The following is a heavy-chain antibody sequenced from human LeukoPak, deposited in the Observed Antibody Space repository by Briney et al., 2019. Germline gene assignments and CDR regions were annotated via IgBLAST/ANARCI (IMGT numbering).Heavy chain of an antibody. J-gene: IGHJ4*02. CDR2: ISSRSSYI. V-gene: IGHV3-21*01. CDR1: GITFTGN. Sequence: PGGSLRLSCAASGITFTGNWHWVRQAPGKGLEWVSSISSRSSYIYYADSVKGRFTISRDNAKNSLYLQMNSLRVEDTAVYYCARAYDSSVYYPGYWGQGTLVTVSS. D-gene: IGHD3-22*01. CDR3: ARAYDSSVYYPGY.